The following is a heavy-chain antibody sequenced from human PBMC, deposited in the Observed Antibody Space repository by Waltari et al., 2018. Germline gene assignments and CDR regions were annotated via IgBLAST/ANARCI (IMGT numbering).Heavy chain of an antibody. J-gene: IGHJ4*02. V-gene: IGHV1-69*01. CDR1: GDSFSNYA. CDR3: ARGTKFGDYGDFDY. Sequence: QVQVVQSGAEVKMPGSSVRVSCKVSGDSFSNYALSWVRQAPGKGLGWVGGIIPMFQTANYGQRFQARVFISADDSTDTAYMELSSLGSEDTAVYYCARGTKFGDYGDFDYWGQGTLVTVSA. D-gene: IGHD4-17*01. CDR2: IIPMFQTA.